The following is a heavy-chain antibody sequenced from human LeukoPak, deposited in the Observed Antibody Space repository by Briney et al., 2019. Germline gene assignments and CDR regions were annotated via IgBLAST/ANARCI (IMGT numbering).Heavy chain of an antibody. CDR1: GYSFTSYW. Sequence: GESLKISCKASGYSFTSYWIGWVRQVPGKGLEWMGIIDPSDSETRYTPSFQGQVTISVDKSLTTAYLQWSSLKPSDTAIYYCARTSDYGGYVDFYYWGQGTLATVAS. J-gene: IGHJ4*02. V-gene: IGHV5-51*01. D-gene: IGHD4-17*01. CDR2: IDPSDSET. CDR3: ARTSDYGGYVDFYY.